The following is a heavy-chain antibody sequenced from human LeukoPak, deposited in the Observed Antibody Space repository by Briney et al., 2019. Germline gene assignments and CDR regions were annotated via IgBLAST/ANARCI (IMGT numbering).Heavy chain of an antibody. V-gene: IGHV3-74*01. D-gene: IGHD5-12*01. CDR1: GFTFSSYW. CDR3: AREGATDWYFHL. J-gene: IGHJ2*01. CDR2: INSDGSST. Sequence: PGGSLRLSCAASGFTFSSYWMHWVRQAPGKGLVWVSRINSDGSSTSYADSVKGRFTISRDNAKNTLYLQVSSLRAEDTAVYYCAREGATDWYFHLWGRGTLVTVSS.